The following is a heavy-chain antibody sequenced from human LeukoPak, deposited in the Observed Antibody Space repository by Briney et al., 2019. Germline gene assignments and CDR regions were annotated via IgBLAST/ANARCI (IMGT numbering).Heavy chain of an antibody. Sequence: GGSLRLSCAASGFTFSSYEMNWVRQAPGKGLEWVSYISNTGSTVYYADSVQGRFTISRNNTKTSLYLQMNSLRAEDTAIYYCAAKNILGYCSGGGCYRVYWGQGTLVTVSS. CDR3: AAKNILGYCSGGGCYRVY. V-gene: IGHV3-48*03. D-gene: IGHD2-15*01. J-gene: IGHJ4*02. CDR1: GFTFSSYE. CDR2: ISNTGSTV.